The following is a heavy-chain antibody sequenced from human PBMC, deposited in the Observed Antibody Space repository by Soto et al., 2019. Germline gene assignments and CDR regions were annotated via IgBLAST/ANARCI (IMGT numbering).Heavy chain of an antibody. D-gene: IGHD3-10*01. CDR3: ARDRARPPNYYYGLDV. CDR2: IYFSGST. CDR1: GGSINSDY. V-gene: IGHV4-59*01. Sequence: SETLSLTCTVSGGSINSDYWTWIRQSPGKGMEWLGHIYFSGSTNYNPSLNRRVTISVDRSKNQFSLSLSSLTAADTAVYFCARDRARPPNYYYGLDVWGQGTTVT. J-gene: IGHJ6*02.